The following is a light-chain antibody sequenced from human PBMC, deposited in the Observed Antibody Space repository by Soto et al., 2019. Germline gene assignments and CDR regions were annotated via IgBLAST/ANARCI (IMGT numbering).Light chain of an antibody. CDR3: QTWGTGHWV. CDR1: SGHSSYA. CDR2: LNSDGSH. J-gene: IGLJ3*02. Sequence: QPVLTQSPSASASLGASAKLTCTLSSGHSSYAIAWHQQQPEKGPRYLMKLNSDGSHSKGDGIPDRFSGSSSGAERYLTISSLQSEDEADYYCQTWGTGHWVFGGGTKVTVL. V-gene: IGLV4-69*01.